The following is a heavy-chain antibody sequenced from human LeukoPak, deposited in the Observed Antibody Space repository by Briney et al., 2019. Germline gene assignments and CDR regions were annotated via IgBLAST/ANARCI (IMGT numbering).Heavy chain of an antibody. CDR1: GSTFTSYW. J-gene: IGHJ4*02. D-gene: IGHD2-2*01. CDR3: ARREAAASTGFDY. Sequence: RRGGTLQISCQGSGSTFTSYWIGWVRQVPGKGRGGVGIIYPGDSDTRDSPSFQGQVTISADKSIRTAYLQWGSLKASDTAMYYCARREAAASTGFDYWGQGTLVTVSS. V-gene: IGHV5-51*01. CDR2: IYPGDSDT.